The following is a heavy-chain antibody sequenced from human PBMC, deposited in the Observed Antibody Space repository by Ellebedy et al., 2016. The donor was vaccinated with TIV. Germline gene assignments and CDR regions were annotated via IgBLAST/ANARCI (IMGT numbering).Heavy chain of an antibody. CDR1: GGSISSYF. CDR2: IYSTGRT. J-gene: IGHJ4*02. V-gene: IGHV4-59*01. D-gene: IGHD3-16*01. CDR3: ATDWGRAAVL. Sequence: SETLSLTXTVSGGSISSYFWSWIRQPPGRGLEWIGYIYSTGRTRYNPSLEGRVTMSVDMSKSQFSLKLSSVTAADTAVYYCATDWGRAAVLWGQGTLVTVSS.